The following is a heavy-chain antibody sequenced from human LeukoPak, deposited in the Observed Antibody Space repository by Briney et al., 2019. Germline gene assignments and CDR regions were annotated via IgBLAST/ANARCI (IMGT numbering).Heavy chain of an antibody. J-gene: IGHJ4*02. CDR2: IYYSGST. CDR3: AGLPIAVAGTFDY. Sequence: SETLSLTCTVSGGSISSSSYYWGWIRQPPGKGLEWIGSIYYSGSTYYNPSLKSRVTISVDTSKNQFSLKLSSVTAADTAVYYCAGLPIAVAGTFDYWGQGTLVTVSS. CDR1: GGSISSSSYY. V-gene: IGHV4-39*01. D-gene: IGHD6-19*01.